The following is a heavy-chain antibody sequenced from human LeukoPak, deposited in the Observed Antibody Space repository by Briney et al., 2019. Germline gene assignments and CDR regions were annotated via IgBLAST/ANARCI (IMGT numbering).Heavy chain of an antibody. J-gene: IGHJ3*02. CDR3: ARGTAPDAFDI. CDR2: ISSSSSTI. D-gene: IGHD5-18*01. CDR1: GFTFSTYV. V-gene: IGHV3-48*01. Sequence: GGSLRLSCAASGFTFSTYVMHWVRQAPGKGLEWVSYISSSSSTIYYADSVKGRFTISRDNAKNSLYLQMNSLRAEDTAVYYCARGTAPDAFDIWGQGTMVTVSS.